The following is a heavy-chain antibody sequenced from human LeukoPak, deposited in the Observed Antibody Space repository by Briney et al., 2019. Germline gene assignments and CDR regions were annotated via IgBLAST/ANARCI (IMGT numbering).Heavy chain of an antibody. J-gene: IGHJ4*02. V-gene: IGHV3-30*03. CDR3: ARANVYYDSSGYSTYYFDS. Sequence: GGSLRLSCAASGFTFSSYSMIWVRQAPGKGLEWVAVISYDGSNKYYADSVKGRFTISRDNSKNTLYLQMNSLRAEDTAVYYCARANVYYDSSGYSTYYFDSWGQGTLVTVSS. CDR1: GFTFSSYS. D-gene: IGHD3-22*01. CDR2: ISYDGSNK.